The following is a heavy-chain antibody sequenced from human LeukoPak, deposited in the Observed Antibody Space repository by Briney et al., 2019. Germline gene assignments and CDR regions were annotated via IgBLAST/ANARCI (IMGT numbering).Heavy chain of an antibody. J-gene: IGHJ4*02. CDR2: ISTSGTT. D-gene: IGHD3-10*01. Sequence: SETLSLTCTVSADSISSYYWSWIRQPAGKGLEWIGRISTSGTTSYNPSLKSRVTMSVDTSKNQFSLKLNSVTAADTAVYYCAGLYYAGSGTNDYWGQGILVTVSS. CDR3: AGLYYAGSGTNDY. CDR1: ADSISSYY. V-gene: IGHV4-4*07.